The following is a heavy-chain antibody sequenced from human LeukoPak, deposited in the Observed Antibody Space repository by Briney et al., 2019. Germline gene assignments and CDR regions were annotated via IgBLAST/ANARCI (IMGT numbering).Heavy chain of an antibody. J-gene: IGHJ5*02. V-gene: IGHV4-30-4*08. CDR1: GGSISSGDYY. D-gene: IGHD3-3*01. Sequence: SQTLSLTCTVSGGSISSGDYYWSWIRQPPGKGLEWIGYIYYSGSTYYNPSLKSRVTISVDTSKNQFSLKLSSVTAADTAVYYCARGTGWSGYPNWFDPWGQGTLVTVSS. CDR3: ARGTGWSGYPNWFDP. CDR2: IYYSGST.